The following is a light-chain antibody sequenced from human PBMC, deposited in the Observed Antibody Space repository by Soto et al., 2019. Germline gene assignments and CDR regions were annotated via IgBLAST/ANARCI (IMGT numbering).Light chain of an antibody. J-gene: IGLJ1*01. CDR2: EVT. V-gene: IGLV2-14*01. CDR1: TSDFSNYNY. Sequence: QSVLTQPASVSGSPGQSITISCTGTTSDFSNYNYVSWYQQLPGKAPKLLIYEVTNRPSGVSNRFSGSKSGNTASLTISGLHSDDEADYYCSSYTASTTLFVLGTGTKVTVL. CDR3: SSYTASTTLFV.